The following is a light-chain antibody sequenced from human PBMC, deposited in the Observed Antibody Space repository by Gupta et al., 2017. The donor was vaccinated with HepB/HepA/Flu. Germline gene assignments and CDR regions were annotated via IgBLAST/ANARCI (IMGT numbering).Light chain of an antibody. CDR2: KAS. CDR1: QSIGDW. V-gene: IGKV1-5*03. CDR3: QQYVSYST. Sequence: IQITQSPSTLSASAGDTVTITCRASQSIGDWLAWYQQKPGKAPNLLISKASNLETGVPSRFSGSGSGTEFTITISSLQPDDFAIYYCQQYVSYSTFGQGTKVQIK. J-gene: IGKJ1*01.